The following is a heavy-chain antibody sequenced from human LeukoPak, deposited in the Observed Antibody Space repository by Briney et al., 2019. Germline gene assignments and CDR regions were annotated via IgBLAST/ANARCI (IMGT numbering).Heavy chain of an antibody. Sequence: ASVKVSWKASGYTFTSYDINWVRQATGQVLEWMGWMNPNSGNTGYAQKFQGRVTMTRNTSISTAYMELSSLRSEDTAVYYCARAGGSSGSLDAFDIWGQGTMVTVSS. V-gene: IGHV1-8*01. CDR2: MNPNSGNT. D-gene: IGHD6-19*01. CDR1: GYTFTSYD. J-gene: IGHJ3*02. CDR3: ARAGGSSGSLDAFDI.